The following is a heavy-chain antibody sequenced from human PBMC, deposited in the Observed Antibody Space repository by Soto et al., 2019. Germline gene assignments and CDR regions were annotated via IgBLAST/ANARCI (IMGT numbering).Heavy chain of an antibody. CDR1: GGSISSYY. Sequence: PXETLSLTCTVSGGSISSYYWSWIRQPPGKGLEWIGYIYYSGSTNYNPSLKSRVTISVDTSKNQFSLKLSSVTAADTAVYYCARERIVVVPAARARRAYNWFYPWGKGTLVTVSS. CDR3: ARERIVVVPAARARRAYNWFYP. CDR2: IYYSGST. J-gene: IGHJ5*02. V-gene: IGHV4-59*08. D-gene: IGHD2-2*01.